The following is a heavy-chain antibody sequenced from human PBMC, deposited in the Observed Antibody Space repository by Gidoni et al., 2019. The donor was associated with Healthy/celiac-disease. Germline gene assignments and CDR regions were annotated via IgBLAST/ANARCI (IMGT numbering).Heavy chain of an antibody. D-gene: IGHD3-22*01. J-gene: IGHJ1*01. Sequence: QVQLVQSGAEVKKPGASVKVSCKASGYTFTSYDINWVRQATGQGLEWMGWMNPNSGNTGYAQKFQGRVTMTRNTSISTAYMELSSLRSEDTAVYYCARSIGAYYYDSSGYPEYFQHWGQGTLVTVSS. V-gene: IGHV1-8*01. CDR3: ARSIGAYYYDSSGYPEYFQH. CDR2: MNPNSGNT. CDR1: GYTFTSYD.